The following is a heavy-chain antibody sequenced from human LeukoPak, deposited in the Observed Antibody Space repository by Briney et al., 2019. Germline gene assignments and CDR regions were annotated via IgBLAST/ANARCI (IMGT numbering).Heavy chain of an antibody. V-gene: IGHV3-21*01. J-gene: IGHJ4*02. CDR2: ISSSRSYI. CDR1: GFTFSSYS. CDR3: ARGLITMVRGVDY. Sequence: SGGSLRLSCAASGFTFSSYSMNWVRQAPGKGLEWVSSISSSRSYIYYADSVKGRFTISRDNAKNSLYLQMNSLRAEDTAVYYCARGLITMVRGVDYWGQGTLVTVSS. D-gene: IGHD3-10*01.